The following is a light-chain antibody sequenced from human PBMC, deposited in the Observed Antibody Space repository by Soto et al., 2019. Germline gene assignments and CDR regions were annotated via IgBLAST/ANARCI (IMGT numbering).Light chain of an antibody. CDR1: QGVRSS. CDR3: VDHYSYTFA. J-gene: IGKJ3*01. Sequence: DIQMTQSQSSLSASAGDRVTITCRASQGVRSSLDWYQQKPGKAPKRLIYEISSLKSGVPSRFSGSGSGTEFTLTISSLQPEDFPTYYGVDHYSYTFAFGRGTKV. V-gene: IGKV1-17*01. CDR2: EIS.